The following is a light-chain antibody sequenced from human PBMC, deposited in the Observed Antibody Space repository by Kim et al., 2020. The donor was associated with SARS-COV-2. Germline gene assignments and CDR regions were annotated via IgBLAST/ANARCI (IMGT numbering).Light chain of an antibody. CDR2: NNN. CDR1: RSNVGSNA. V-gene: IGLV1-44*01. CDR3: AAWDDSVNGVV. Sequence: GQRVTISCSGRRSNVGSNAVNWYQRLPQTAPKLLISNNNERPSGVPDRFSGSKSGTSASLAISGLRSEDEADYYCAAWDDSVNGVVFGGGTKVTVL. J-gene: IGLJ2*01.